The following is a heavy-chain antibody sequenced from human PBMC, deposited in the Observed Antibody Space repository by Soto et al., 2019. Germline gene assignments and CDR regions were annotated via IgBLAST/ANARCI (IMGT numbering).Heavy chain of an antibody. D-gene: IGHD2-15*01. J-gene: IGHJ5*02. Sequence: QVQLQESGPGLVKPSQTLSLTCTVSGGSISSGGYYWSWIRQHPGKGLEWIGYIYYSGSTYHNPSLKSRVTISVDTSKNQFSLKLSSVTAADTAVYYCARESDCSGGSCYGSNAWGQGTLVTVSS. CDR1: GGSISSGGYY. CDR3: ARESDCSGGSCYGSNA. CDR2: IYYSGST. V-gene: IGHV4-31*03.